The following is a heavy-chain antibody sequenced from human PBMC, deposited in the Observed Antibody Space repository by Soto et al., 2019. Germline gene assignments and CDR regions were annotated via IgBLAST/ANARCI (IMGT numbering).Heavy chain of an antibody. D-gene: IGHD2-15*01. CDR2: IIPMFDTP. J-gene: IGHJ4*02. V-gene: IGHV1-69*12. Sequence: QVQLVQSGAEVKKPGSSVKVSCKASGGTFSSDSFSWVRQAPGQGLEWMGGIIPMFDTPIYAQKFQDRVTSTADESTSTAYMQLSSLRSGDTAVYYCARSGGLDRDFNYWGQGSPVTVSS. CDR3: ARSGGLDRDFNY. CDR1: GGTFSSDS.